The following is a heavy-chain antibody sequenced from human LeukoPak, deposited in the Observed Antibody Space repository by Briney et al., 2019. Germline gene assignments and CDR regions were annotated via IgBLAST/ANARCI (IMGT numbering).Heavy chain of an antibody. D-gene: IGHD1/OR15-1a*01. J-gene: IGHJ5*02. Sequence: SETLSLTCTVSGYSISSGYYWGWIRQPPGKGLEWIGSIYHSGSTYYNPSLKSRVTISVDTSKNQFSLKLSSVTAADTAVYYCARMLPRTNWFDPWGQGTLVTVSS. V-gene: IGHV4-38-2*02. CDR3: ARMLPRTNWFDP. CDR2: IYHSGST. CDR1: GYSISSGYY.